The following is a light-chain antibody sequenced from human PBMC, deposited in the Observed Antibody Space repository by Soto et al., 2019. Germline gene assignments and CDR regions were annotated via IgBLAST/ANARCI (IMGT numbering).Light chain of an antibody. J-gene: IGLJ1*01. V-gene: IGLV2-14*01. CDR1: SSDVGGYNY. CDR3: SSYTSSSTLV. CDR2: DVS. Sequence: QSALTQPASVSGSAGQSLTISCTGTSSDVGGYNYVSWYQQHPGKAPKLMIYDVSNRPSGVSNRFSGSKSGNTASLTISGLQAEDEADYYCSSYTSSSTLVFGTGTKVTVL.